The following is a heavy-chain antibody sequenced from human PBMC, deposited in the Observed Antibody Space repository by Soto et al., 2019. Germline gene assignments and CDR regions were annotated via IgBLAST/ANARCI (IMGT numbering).Heavy chain of an antibody. CDR2: IYPGDSDT. CDR1: GYDFSSYW. V-gene: IGHV5-51*01. D-gene: IGHD5-12*01. CDR3: ARREKWHDFEY. J-gene: IGHJ4*02. Sequence: LGESVKISCKGSGYDFSSYWIAWVRQMPGKGLEWMGMIYPGDSDTKYSPSFQGRVTISADRSTSTAYLHWGSLTASDTARYFCARREKWHDFEYWGQGSLVTVSS.